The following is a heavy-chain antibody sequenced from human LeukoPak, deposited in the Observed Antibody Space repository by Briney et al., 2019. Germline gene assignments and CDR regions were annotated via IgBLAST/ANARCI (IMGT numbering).Heavy chain of an antibody. D-gene: IGHD3-16*01. Sequence: SVKVSCKASGGSFSSYAITWLRQAPGQGLEWMGRIIPIFGTPTYAQKFQGRVTITADMGSSTAYLELTSLTSEDTARYFCAKQGAVRQDYYMDVWGNGTTVTVSS. CDR3: AKQGAVRQDYYMDV. CDR1: GGSFSSYA. J-gene: IGHJ6*03. CDR2: IIPIFGTP. V-gene: IGHV1-69*06.